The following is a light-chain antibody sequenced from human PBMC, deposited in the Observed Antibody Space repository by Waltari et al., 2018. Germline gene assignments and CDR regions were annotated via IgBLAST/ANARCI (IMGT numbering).Light chain of an antibody. CDR2: KVS. CDR1: QSLVHSNGNTY. J-gene: IGKJ3*01. V-gene: IGKV2-30*02. CDR3: GQGTHWPPFT. Sequence: DVVLTQSPLSLPITPGQPASISCRSSQSLVHSNGNTYLSWYQQKPGQPPRLLIYKVSNRDSVVPDRFTGSGAGTDFTLKISRVEADDVGVYYCGQGTHWPPFTFGPGTKLDIK.